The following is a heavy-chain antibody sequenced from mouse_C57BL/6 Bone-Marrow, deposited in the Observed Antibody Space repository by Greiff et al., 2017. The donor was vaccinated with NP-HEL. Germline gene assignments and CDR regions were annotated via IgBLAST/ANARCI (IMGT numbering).Heavy chain of an antibody. CDR3: ARLLAFAY. CDR2: ISSGGSYT. CDR1: GFTFSSYG. Sequence: EVQRVESGGDLVKPGGSLKLSCAASGFTFSSYGMSWVRQTPDKRLEWVATISSGGSYTYYPDSVKGRFTISRDNAKNTLYLQMSSLKSEDTAMYYCARLLAFAYWGQGTLVTVSA. D-gene: IGHD1-1*01. J-gene: IGHJ3*01. V-gene: IGHV5-6*01.